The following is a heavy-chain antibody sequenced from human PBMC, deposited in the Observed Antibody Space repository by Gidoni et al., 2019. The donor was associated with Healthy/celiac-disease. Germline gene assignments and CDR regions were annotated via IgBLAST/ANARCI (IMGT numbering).Heavy chain of an antibody. J-gene: IGHJ4*02. D-gene: IGHD1-26*01. CDR3: ARGGSRPL. CDR2: IYTSGST. Sequence: QVQLQESGPGLVKPSQTLSLTCTVSGGSISSGSYYWSWIRQPAGKGLEWIGRIYTSGSTNYNPSLKSRVTISVDTSKNQFSLKLSSVTAADTAVYYCARGGSRPLWGQGTLVTVSS. V-gene: IGHV4-61*02. CDR1: GGSISSGSYY.